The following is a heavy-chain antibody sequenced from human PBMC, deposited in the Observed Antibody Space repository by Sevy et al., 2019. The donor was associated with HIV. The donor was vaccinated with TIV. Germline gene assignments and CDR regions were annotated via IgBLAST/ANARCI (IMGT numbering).Heavy chain of an antibody. CDR2: INDSGGT. Sequence: SETLSLTCAVYGGSFSGYYWSWIRQPPGKGLEWIGEINDSGGTNYNPSLESRVTISVGKSQNKLFQKLSAVTAADTAVYYCAGGKSPAYYYGTGSQQRAQVDPWGQGTLVTVSS. CDR3: AGGKSPAYYYGTGSQQRAQVDP. CDR1: GGSFSGYY. J-gene: IGHJ5*02. D-gene: IGHD3-10*01. V-gene: IGHV4-34*01.